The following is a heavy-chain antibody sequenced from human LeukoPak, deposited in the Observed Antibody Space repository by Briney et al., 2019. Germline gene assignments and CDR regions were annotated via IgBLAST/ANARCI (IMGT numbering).Heavy chain of an antibody. J-gene: IGHJ6*03. CDR1: GFTFTNYA. CDR2: ISATGGGT. D-gene: IGHD3-9*01. V-gene: IGHV3-23*01. Sequence: GGSLRLSCVASGFTFTNYAMTWVRQAPGKGLEWVSTISATGGGTDYADSVRGRFTISRDNSKNTLYLQMNGLRAEDSAVYYCAMDRDDSTGYLLNFMVVWGKGTTVTVSS. CDR3: AMDRDDSTGYLLNFMVV.